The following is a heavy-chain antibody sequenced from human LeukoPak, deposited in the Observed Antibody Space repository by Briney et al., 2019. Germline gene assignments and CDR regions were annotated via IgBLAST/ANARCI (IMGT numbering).Heavy chain of an antibody. J-gene: IGHJ5*02. D-gene: IGHD2-15*01. CDR2: IYYSGST. Sequence: PSETLSLTCTVSGGSISSYYRSWIRQPPGKGLEWIGYIYYSGSTNYNPSLKSRVTISVDTSKNQFSLKLSSVTAADTAVYYCARDRGYCSGGSCYRWFDPWGQGTLVTVSS. CDR1: GGSISSYY. CDR3: ARDRGYCSGGSCYRWFDP. V-gene: IGHV4-59*01.